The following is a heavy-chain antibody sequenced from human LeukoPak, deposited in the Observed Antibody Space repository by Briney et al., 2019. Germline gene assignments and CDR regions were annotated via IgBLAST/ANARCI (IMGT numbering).Heavy chain of an antibody. V-gene: IGHV4-34*01. CDR2: INHSGST. Sequence: SETLSLTCAVYGGSFSGYYWSWIRQPPGKGLEWIGEINHSGSTNYNPSLKSRVTISVDTSKNQFSLKLSSVTAADTPVYYCARSKRPRFWSGYSGPFDYWGQGTLVTVSS. CDR1: GGSFSGYY. J-gene: IGHJ4*02. D-gene: IGHD3-3*01. CDR3: ARSKRPRFWSGYSGPFDY.